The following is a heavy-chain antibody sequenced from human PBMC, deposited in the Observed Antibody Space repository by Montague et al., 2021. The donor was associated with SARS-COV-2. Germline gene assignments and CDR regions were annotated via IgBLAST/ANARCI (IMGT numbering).Heavy chain of an antibody. D-gene: IGHD6-13*01. CDR3: ASHPVWQQLIT. Sequence: SETLSLTCSVSGASISQAFWWSWVRQPPGKGLEWIAETHHTGGTNYKPSLASRVTISLDYSNNQVSLMLSSVIAADTAMYYCASHPVWQQLITWGQGTLSASPQ. V-gene: IGHV4-4*02. CDR2: THHTGGT. J-gene: IGHJ5*02. CDR1: GASISQAFW.